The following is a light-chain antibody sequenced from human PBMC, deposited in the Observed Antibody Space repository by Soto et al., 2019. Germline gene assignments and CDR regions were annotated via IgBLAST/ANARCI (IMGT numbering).Light chain of an antibody. CDR1: QSVSRSY. CDR3: QQYGSSSWT. Sequence: EIVLTQSPGTLSLSPRERSTLSCRASQSVSRSYLAWYQQKPGQAPRLLIYGASSRATGIPDRFSGSGSGTDFTLTISRLEPEDFAVYYCQQYGSSSWTFGQGTKVEIK. J-gene: IGKJ1*01. CDR2: GAS. V-gene: IGKV3-20*01.